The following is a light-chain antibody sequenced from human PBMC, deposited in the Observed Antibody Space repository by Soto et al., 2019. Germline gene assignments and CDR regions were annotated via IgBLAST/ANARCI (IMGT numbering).Light chain of an antibody. J-gene: IGLJ1*01. CDR2: EGS. CDR3: CSYAGSSTG. Sequence: QSVLTQPASVSGSPGQSITISCTGTSSDVGGYNLVSWYQQHPGKAPKLMIYEGSKRPSGVSNRFSGSKSGNSASLTISGLQAEDEADYYCCSYAGSSTGFGTGTKVTVL. CDR1: SSDVGGYNL. V-gene: IGLV2-23*01.